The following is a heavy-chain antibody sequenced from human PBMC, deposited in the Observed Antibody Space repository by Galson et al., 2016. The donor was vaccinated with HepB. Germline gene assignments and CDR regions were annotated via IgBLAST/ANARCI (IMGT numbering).Heavy chain of an antibody. CDR1: GFSLSTYG. CDR2: ISYDASHK. J-gene: IGHJ4*02. CDR3: AKDVVSWYLLLSHYFDY. D-gene: IGHD2-15*01. Sequence: SLRLSCAASGFSLSTYGVHWVRQAPGKGLEWVAVISYDASHKYQADSVKGRFTISRDNSKNTVYLQMNSLRAEDTAVYYCAKDVVSWYLLLSHYFDYWGQGTLVTVSS. V-gene: IGHV3-30*18.